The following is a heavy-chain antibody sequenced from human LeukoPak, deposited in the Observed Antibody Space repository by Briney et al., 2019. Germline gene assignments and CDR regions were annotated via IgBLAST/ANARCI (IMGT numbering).Heavy chain of an antibody. D-gene: IGHD2-15*01. CDR1: GRSFSGYY. V-gene: IGHV4-34*01. CDR3: ARIVVAVGIDY. J-gene: IGHJ4*02. CDR2: INHSGST. Sequence: PSETLSLTCAVSGRSFSGYYWSWIRQPPGKGLEWIGEINHSGSTNYNPSLKSRVTISVDTSKTQFSLKLSSVTAADTALYHCARIVVAVGIDYWGQGTLVTVSS.